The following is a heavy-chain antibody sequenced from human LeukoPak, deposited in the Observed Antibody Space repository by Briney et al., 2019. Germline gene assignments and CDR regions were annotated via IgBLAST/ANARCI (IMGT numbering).Heavy chain of an antibody. CDR1: GGSFSGYY. CDR3: ARCPDSSCWSKDSNWFDP. V-gene: IGHV4-34*01. Sequence: SETLSLTCAVYGGSFSGYYWSWIRQPPGKGLEWIGEINHSGSTNYNPSLKSRVTISVDTSKNQFSLKLSSVTAADTAVYYCARCPDSSCWSKDSNWFDPWGQGTLVTVSS. CDR2: INHSGST. J-gene: IGHJ5*02. D-gene: IGHD6-13*01.